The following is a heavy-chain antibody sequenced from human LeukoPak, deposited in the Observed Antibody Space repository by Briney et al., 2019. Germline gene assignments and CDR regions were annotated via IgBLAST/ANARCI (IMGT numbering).Heavy chain of an antibody. D-gene: IGHD2-15*01. J-gene: IGHJ4*02. V-gene: IGHV1-69*05. CDR2: IIPIFGTA. CDR3: ARGACSGGSCRDY. CDR1: GGTFSSYA. Sequence: GASVKVSCKASGGTFSSYAISWVRQAPGQGLEWMGRIIPIFGTANYPQKFQGRVTITTDESTSTAYMELSSLRSEDTAVYYCARGACSGGSCRDYWGQGTLVTVSS.